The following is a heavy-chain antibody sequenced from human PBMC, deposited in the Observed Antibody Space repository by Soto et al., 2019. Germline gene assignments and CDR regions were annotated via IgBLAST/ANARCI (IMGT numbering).Heavy chain of an antibody. CDR1: GCTVTNDW. V-gene: IGHV5-51*01. CDR3: EYSIFCYVMHV. Sequence: EALTRSGERFGCTVTNDWIGCVRQMPGKGPEWMGIIYPGDSDTKYNPSFQGQVTISADKSITTTYLQWSSLKASDTAIYYCEYSIFCYVMHVWGQATTVPGS. D-gene: IGHD2-15*01. J-gene: IGHJ6*02. CDR2: IYPGDSDT.